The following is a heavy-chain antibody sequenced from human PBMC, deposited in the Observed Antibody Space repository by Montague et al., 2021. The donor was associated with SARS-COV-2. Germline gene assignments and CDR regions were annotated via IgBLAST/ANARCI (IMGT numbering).Heavy chain of an antibody. CDR2: IYYSGST. J-gene: IGHJ4*02. Sequence: SETLSLTCTVSGGSLSSYYWSWIRQPPGKGLEWIGYIYYSGSTNYNPSLKSRVTISVDTSKNQFSLNLSSVTAADTAVYYCARGGGYSYGALDYWGQGTLVTVSS. V-gene: IGHV4-59*08. CDR3: ARGGGYSYGALDY. CDR1: GGSLSSYY. D-gene: IGHD5-18*01.